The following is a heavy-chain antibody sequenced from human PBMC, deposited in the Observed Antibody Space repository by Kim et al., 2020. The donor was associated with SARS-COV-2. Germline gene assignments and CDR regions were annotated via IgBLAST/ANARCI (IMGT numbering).Heavy chain of an antibody. Sequence: GGSLRLSCAASGFTFDDYAMHWVRQAPGKGLEWVSGISWNSGSIGYADSVKGRFTISRDNAKNSLYLQMNSLRAEDTALYYCAKEGPQQQPHKYYYYYYGMDVWGQGTTVTVSS. CDR3: AKEGPQQQPHKYYYYYYGMDV. CDR1: GFTFDDYA. V-gene: IGHV3-9*01. J-gene: IGHJ6*02. CDR2: ISWNSGSI. D-gene: IGHD6-13*01.